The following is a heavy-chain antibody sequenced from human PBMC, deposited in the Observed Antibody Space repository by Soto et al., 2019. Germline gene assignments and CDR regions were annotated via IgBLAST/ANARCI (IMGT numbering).Heavy chain of an antibody. CDR3: ARDRGGSSWYPHYYYYGMDV. V-gene: IGHV3-48*02. Sequence: GGSLRLSCAASGFTFSSYSMNWVRQAPGKGLEWVSYISSSSSTIYYADSVKGRFTISRDNAKNSLYLQMNSPRDEDTAVYYCARDRGGSSWYPHYYYYGMDVWGQGTTVTVSS. D-gene: IGHD6-13*01. CDR1: GFTFSSYS. J-gene: IGHJ6*02. CDR2: ISSSSSTI.